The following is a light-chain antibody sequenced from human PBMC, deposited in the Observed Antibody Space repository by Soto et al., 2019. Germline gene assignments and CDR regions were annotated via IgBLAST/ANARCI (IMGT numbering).Light chain of an antibody. J-gene: IGKJ4*01. CDR2: KAS. CDR1: QSISTW. Sequence: DIQMTQSPSTLSASVGDRVTITCRASQSISTWLAWYQQEPGKAPKLLIHKASSLQSGVPSRFSGSGSGTDFTLTISSLHPDDFATYYCQQLYTYPLTFGGGTKVDIK. CDR3: QQLYTYPLT. V-gene: IGKV1-5*03.